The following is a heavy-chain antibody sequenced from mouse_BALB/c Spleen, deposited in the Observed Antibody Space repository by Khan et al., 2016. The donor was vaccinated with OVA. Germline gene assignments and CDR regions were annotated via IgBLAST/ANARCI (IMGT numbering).Heavy chain of an antibody. CDR2: ISTYSGNT. J-gene: IGHJ2*01. D-gene: IGHD2-3*01. Sequence: QIQLVQSGPELVRPGVSVKISCKGSGYTFTDYAIHWVKQSHAKSLEWVGLISTYSGNTNYNQKFKGKATMTVDKSSSTAYMELARLTFEDSAIYYCARPAYDGYYDYWGQGTTLTVSS. CDR3: ARPAYDGYYDY. CDR1: GYTFTDYA. V-gene: IGHV1S137*01.